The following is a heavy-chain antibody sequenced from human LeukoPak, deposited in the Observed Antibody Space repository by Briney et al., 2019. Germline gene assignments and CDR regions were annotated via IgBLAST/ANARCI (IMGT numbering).Heavy chain of an antibody. D-gene: IGHD6-6*01. CDR3: ARDGHPYSSSYYFDY. Sequence: GESLKISCVVSGFTFSSCWMSWVRQAPGKGLEWVAVISYDGSNKYYADSVKGRFTISRDNSKSTLYLQMNSLRAEDTAVYYCARDGHPYSSSYYFDYWGQGTLVTVSS. J-gene: IGHJ4*02. CDR2: ISYDGSNK. CDR1: GFTFSSCW. V-gene: IGHV3-30*03.